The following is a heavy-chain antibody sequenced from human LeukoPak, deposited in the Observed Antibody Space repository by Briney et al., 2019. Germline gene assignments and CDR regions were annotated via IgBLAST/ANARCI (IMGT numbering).Heavy chain of an antibody. Sequence: PGRSLRLSCAASGFTFNHYPMHWVRRAPGKGLEWVALISYDGRKDYYADSVKGRITISRDNSKNTVYLQMNSLRVEDTALYYCAGDGIEYGSGSYFTYWGQGTLVTVSS. CDR2: ISYDGRKD. V-gene: IGHV3-30*04. CDR3: AGDGIEYGSGSYFTY. CDR1: GFTFNHYP. D-gene: IGHD3-10*01. J-gene: IGHJ4*02.